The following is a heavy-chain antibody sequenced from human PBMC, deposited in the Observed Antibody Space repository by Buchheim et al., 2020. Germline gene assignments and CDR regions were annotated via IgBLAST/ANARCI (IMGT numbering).Heavy chain of an antibody. CDR2: ISGNGGST. J-gene: IGHJ4*02. Sequence: EVQLLESGGDLIQPGGSLRLSCVASGFTFSSYAMTWVRQAPGKGLEWVSTISGNGGSTYYADSVKGRFTISRDNSKNTLYLQVRGLRAEDTAEYYCAEGLYTISWSNFDYWGQGTL. V-gene: IGHV3-23*01. CDR1: GFTFSSYA. D-gene: IGHD6-13*01. CDR3: AEGLYTISWSNFDY.